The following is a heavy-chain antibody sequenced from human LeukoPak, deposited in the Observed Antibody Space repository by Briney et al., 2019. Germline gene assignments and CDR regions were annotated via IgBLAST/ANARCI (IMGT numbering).Heavy chain of an antibody. D-gene: IGHD6-13*01. CDR3: ARGSRFQQLVHYYYYYMDV. J-gene: IGHJ6*03. V-gene: IGHV4-31*03. CDR2: IYYSGST. Sequence: PSQTQSLTCTVSGGSISSGGYYWSWIRQHPGKGLEWIGYIYYSGSTYYNPSLKSRVTISVDTSKNQFSLKLSSVTAADTAVYYCARGSRFQQLVHYYYYYMDVWGKGTTVTVSS. CDR1: GGSISSGGYY.